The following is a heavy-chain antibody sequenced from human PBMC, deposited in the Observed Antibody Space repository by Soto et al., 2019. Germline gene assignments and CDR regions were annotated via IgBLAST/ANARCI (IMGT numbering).Heavy chain of an antibody. CDR1: GGTFSSYT. CDR3: ARSDRRYHDTTQHAFDI. J-gene: IGHJ3*02. D-gene: IGHD6-6*01. Sequence: QVQLVQSGAEVKKPGSSVKVSCKASGGTFSSYTFTWVRQAPGQGLEWMGGIIPLFATADYAQKFQGRFTITTDESMNTVYMEVNRLKSEDTAVYYCARSDRRYHDTTQHAFDIWGQGTIVTVSS. CDR2: IIPLFATA. V-gene: IGHV1-69*01.